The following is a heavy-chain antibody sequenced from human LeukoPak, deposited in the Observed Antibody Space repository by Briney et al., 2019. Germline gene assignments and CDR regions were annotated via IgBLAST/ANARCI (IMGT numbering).Heavy chain of an antibody. V-gene: IGHV3-74*01. CDR3: ARRYDGALDH. Sequence: GGSLRLSCAASGFTFSSYWMHWVRHAPGKGLVWVADIKNDGSSADYADSVKGRFTITRDNAKNMLYLLMDSLRAEDTALFYCARRYDGALDHWGQGTLVTVSS. J-gene: IGHJ4*02. CDR2: IKNDGSSA. CDR1: GFTFSSYW. D-gene: IGHD3-3*01.